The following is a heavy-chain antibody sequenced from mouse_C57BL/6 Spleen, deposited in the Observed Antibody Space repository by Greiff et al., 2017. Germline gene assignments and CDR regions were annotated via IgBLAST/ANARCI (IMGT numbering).Heavy chain of an antibody. CDR2: IDPSDSYT. J-gene: IGHJ1*03. CDR1: GYTFTSYW. D-gene: IGHD2-3*01. Sequence: QVQLQQPGAELVRPGTSVKLSCKASGYTFTSYWMHWVKQRPGQGLEWIGVIDPSDSYTNSNQKFKGKATLTVDTSSSTAYMQLSSLTSEDSAVYYCARGDGYPAFDVWGTGTTVTVSS. CDR3: ARGDGYPAFDV. V-gene: IGHV1-59*01.